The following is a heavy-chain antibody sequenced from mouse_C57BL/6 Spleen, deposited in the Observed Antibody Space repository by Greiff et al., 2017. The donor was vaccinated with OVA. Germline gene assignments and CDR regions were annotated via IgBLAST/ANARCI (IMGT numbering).Heavy chain of an antibody. D-gene: IGHD2-3*01. J-gene: IGHJ4*01. CDR3: AGHEAPLDGYYEAMDY. CDR2: FYPGSGSI. CDR1: GYTFTEYT. Sequence: QVQLQQSGAELVKPGASVKLSCKASGYTFTEYTIHWVKQRSGQGLEWIGWFYPGSGSIKYNEKFKDKATLTADKSSSTVYMELSRLTSEDSAVYFGAGHEAPLDGYYEAMDYWGQGTSVTVSS. V-gene: IGHV1-62-2*01.